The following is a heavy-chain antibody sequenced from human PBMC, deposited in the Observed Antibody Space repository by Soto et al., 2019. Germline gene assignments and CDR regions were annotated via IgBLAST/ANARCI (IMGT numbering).Heavy chain of an antibody. CDR1: GGSISSYY. J-gene: IGHJ6*02. V-gene: IGHV4-59*01. CDR2: IYYSGST. D-gene: IGHD4-17*01. Sequence: SETLSLTCTVSGGSISSYYWSWIRQPPGKGLEWIGYIYYSGSTNYNPSLKSRVTISVDTSKNQFSLKLSSATAADTAVYYCARVGDYGDDYYYYGMDVWGQGTTVTVSS. CDR3: ARVGDYGDDYYYYGMDV.